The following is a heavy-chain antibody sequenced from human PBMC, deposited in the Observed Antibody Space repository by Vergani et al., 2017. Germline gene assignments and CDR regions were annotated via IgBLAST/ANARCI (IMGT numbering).Heavy chain of an antibody. V-gene: IGHV4-31*03. CDR2: IYYSGST. CDR3: ARDGIVGAVEI. CDR1: CGSISSGCYY. J-gene: IGHJ3*02. D-gene: IGHD1-26*01. Sequence: QVQLHESCPGLVKPSQTLSLTCTVSCGSISSGCYYWSWIRQPPGKGLEWIGYIYYSGSTYYNPSLKSRVTISVDTSKNQFSLKLSSVTAADTAVYYCARDGIVGAVEIWGQGTMVTVS.